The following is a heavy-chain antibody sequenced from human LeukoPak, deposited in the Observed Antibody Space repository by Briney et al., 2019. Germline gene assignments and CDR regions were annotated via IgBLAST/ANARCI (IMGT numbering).Heavy chain of an antibody. CDR1: GGSISSTNYY. V-gene: IGHV4-61*05. J-gene: IGHJ4*02. Sequence: SETLSLTCAVSGGSISSTNYYWGWIRQPPGKGLEWIGFVYYSGTTNYNPSFKSRVTISVDTSKSQFSLKLDSVTAADTAVYYCAQYIRDSGTYNFDFWGQGTRVTVSS. D-gene: IGHD1-1*01. CDR2: VYYSGTT. CDR3: AQYIRDSGTYNFDF.